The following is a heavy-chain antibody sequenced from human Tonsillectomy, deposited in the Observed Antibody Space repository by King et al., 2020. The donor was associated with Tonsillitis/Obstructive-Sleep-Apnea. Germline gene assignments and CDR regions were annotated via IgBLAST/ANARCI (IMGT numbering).Heavy chain of an antibody. CDR2: INHSGST. CDR3: ARLPPSITIFGVVNPSKKKSFDY. J-gene: IGHJ4*02. V-gene: IGHV4-34*01. CDR1: GGSFSGYY. D-gene: IGHD3-3*01. Sequence: VQLPQWGAGLLKPSETLSLPCAVYGGSFSGYYWSWLRQPPGKGLEWIGEINHSGSTNYNPSLKSRVTISVDTSKNQFSLKLSSVTAADTAVYYCARLPPSITIFGVVNPSKKKSFDYWGQGTLVTVSS.